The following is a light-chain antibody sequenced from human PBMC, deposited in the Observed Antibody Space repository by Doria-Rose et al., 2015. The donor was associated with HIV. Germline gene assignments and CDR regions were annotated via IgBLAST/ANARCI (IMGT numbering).Light chain of an antibody. Sequence: ERATLSCRASQNINNFLAWYQHKPGQAPRLLIYDASNRATGIPARFSSSGSGTDFTLTISSLEPEDFAVYYCQQRNNWQELTFGGGTKVEI. CDR2: DAS. CDR3: QQRNNWQELT. CDR1: QNINNF. V-gene: IGKV3-11*01. J-gene: IGKJ4*01.